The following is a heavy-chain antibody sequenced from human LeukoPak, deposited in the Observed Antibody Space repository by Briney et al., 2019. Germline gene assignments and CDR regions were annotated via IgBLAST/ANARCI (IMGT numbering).Heavy chain of an antibody. CDR2: INHSGST. CDR1: GGSFSSYY. CDR3: ARGYCSGGSCYYYYGMDV. Sequence: SETLSLTCAVYGGSFSSYYWSWIRQPPGKGLEWIGEINHSGSTNYNPSLKSRVTISVDASKNQFSLKLSSVTAADTAVYYCARGYCSGGSCYYYYGMDVWGKGTTVTVSS. D-gene: IGHD2-15*01. V-gene: IGHV4-34*01. J-gene: IGHJ6*04.